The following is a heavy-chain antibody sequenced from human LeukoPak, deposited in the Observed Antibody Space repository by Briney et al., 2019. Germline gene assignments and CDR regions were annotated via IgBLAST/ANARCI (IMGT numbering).Heavy chain of an antibody. Sequence: GGSLRLSWAASGFTLSTYATTWVRQARGKGMEWVSAISSSGGSTYNANSVKGRFTISIDSSKNTLYLQMNNLRAADAAVYYCAKASGLKGRYYFDSWGQGTLVTVSS. CDR1: GFTLSTYA. V-gene: IGHV3-23*01. D-gene: IGHD3-10*01. CDR2: ISSSGGST. CDR3: AKASGLKGRYYFDS. J-gene: IGHJ4*02.